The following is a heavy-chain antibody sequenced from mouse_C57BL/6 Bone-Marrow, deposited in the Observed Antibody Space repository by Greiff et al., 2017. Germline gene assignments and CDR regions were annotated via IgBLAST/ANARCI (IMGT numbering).Heavy chain of an antibody. CDR2: ISNDGSN. CDR1: GYSITSGYY. V-gene: IGHV3-6*01. J-gene: IGHJ2*01. CDR3: SRDQGY. Sequence: EVKLMESGPGLVKPSQSLSLTCSATGYSITSGYYWNWIRHFPGNKLEWMGYISNDGSNNYNPSLKNRTSITRDTSKNQLFLKLYSVTSEDTATCYCSRDQGYWGQGTTLTVSS.